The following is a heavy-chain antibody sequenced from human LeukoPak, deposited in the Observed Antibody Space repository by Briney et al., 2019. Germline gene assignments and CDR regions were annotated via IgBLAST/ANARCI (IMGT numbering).Heavy chain of an antibody. J-gene: IGHJ2*01. CDR1: GFAFADYA. CDR2: TSGDGGTT. D-gene: IGHD7-27*01. V-gene: IGHV3-43*02. CDR3: AKDMVWGWYFDL. Sequence: GGSLRLSCAASGFAFADYAIHWVRQGPGGGLEWVSLTSGDGGTTYYADSVKGRFTISRDNSKNSLFLQMNSLRTEDTVLYYCAKDMVWGWYFDLWGRGTLVTVSS.